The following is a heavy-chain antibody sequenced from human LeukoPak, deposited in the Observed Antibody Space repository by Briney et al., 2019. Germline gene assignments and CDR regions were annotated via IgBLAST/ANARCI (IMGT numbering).Heavy chain of an antibody. V-gene: IGHV4-39*07. Sequence: SETLSLTCSVSGGSVNSVNYYWGWIRQSPGKGLEWIGSVFYSGSTYYSPSHESRVTVSLDTSKNQFSPKLNSLTAADTAVYFCARGGSGYAGYYFDYWGQGILITVSS. CDR3: ARGGSGYAGYYFDY. CDR2: VFYSGST. D-gene: IGHD3-22*01. CDR1: GGSVNSVNYY. J-gene: IGHJ4*02.